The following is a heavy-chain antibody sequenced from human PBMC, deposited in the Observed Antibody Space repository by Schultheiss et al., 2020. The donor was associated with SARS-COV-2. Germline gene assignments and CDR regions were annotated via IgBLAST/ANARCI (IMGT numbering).Heavy chain of an antibody. D-gene: IGHD3-3*01. Sequence: GESLKISCAASGFTFSSYGMHWVRQAPGKGLEWVAVISYDGSNKYYADSVKGRFTISRDNAKNSLYLQMNSLRAEDTAVYYCARDRRDPFGVATGDAFDIWGQGTMVTVSS. CDR3: ARDRRDPFGVATGDAFDI. CDR2: ISYDGSNK. J-gene: IGHJ3*02. V-gene: IGHV3-30*03. CDR1: GFTFSSYG.